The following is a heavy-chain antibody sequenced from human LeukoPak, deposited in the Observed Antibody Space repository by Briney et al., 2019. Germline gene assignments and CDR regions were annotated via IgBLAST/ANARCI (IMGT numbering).Heavy chain of an antibody. J-gene: IGHJ4*02. CDR2: IYYSGST. Sequence: PSETLSLTRTVSGGSISSSSYCWGWVRQPPGKGLEWIGTIYYSGSTYYNPSLKSRVTISVDTSKNQFSLKLSSVTAADTAVYYCARAVAGIFDYWGQGTLVTVSS. V-gene: IGHV4-39*01. D-gene: IGHD6-19*01. CDR3: ARAVAGIFDY. CDR1: GGSISSSSYC.